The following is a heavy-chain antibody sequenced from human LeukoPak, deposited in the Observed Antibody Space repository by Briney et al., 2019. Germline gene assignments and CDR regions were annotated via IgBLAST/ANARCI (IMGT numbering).Heavy chain of an antibody. CDR3: ARIFDRDI. CDR1: GGPILNSY. D-gene: IGHD3-3*01. Sequence: PSETLSLTCTVSGGPILNSYWSWVRHSAGTGMQWIGRIHGTLGSTNHNPSLKSRVVMSLDTSSNQFSLRLSAMSAADTATYYCARIFDRDIWGQGTLVTVSP. J-gene: IGHJ3*02. V-gene: IGHV4-4*07. CDR2: IHGTLGST.